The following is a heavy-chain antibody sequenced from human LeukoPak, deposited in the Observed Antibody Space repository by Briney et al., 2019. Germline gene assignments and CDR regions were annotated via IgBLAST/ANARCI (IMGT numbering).Heavy chain of an antibody. V-gene: IGHV4-59*12. CDR1: GGSISSYY. Sequence: SETLSPTCTVSGGSISSYYWSWIRQPPGKGLEWIGSIYHSGSTYYNPSLKSRVTISVDTSKNQFSLKLSSVTAADTAVYYCAREHAAEDYWGQGTLVTVSS. CDR3: AREHAAEDY. J-gene: IGHJ4*02. CDR2: IYHSGST.